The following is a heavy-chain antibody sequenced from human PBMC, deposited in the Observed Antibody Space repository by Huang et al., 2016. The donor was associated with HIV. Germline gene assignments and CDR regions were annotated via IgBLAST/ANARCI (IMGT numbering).Heavy chain of an antibody. CDR2: IYYSGST. V-gene: IGHV4-39*02. CDR3: ARLPGGITMIRGVITDPY. D-gene: IGHD3-10*01. CDR1: GGSIRSDNYY. J-gene: IGHJ4*02. Sequence: QLQLQESGPGLVKPSETLSLTCTVSGGSIRSDNYYWGGIRQPPGKGLAWIGSIYYSGSTCCHPSLKRRFTITVDTSKNHFSLGMRAVTAADSAVDYCARLPGGITMIRGVITDPYWGQGTLVTVSS.